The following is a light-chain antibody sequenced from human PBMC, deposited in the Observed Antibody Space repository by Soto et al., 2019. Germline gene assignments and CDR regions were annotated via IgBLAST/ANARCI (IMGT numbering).Light chain of an antibody. CDR1: QSVSGW. CDR2: KAS. Sequence: DIQITQSPSTLSGSVVDTVTVTFRASQSVSGWLAWYQQKPGKAPKLLIYKASSLESGVPSRFSGSGSGTEFTLTISSLQPDDFATYYCQQYNSYPWTCGQGTKGDIK. V-gene: IGKV1-5*03. J-gene: IGKJ1*01. CDR3: QQYNSYPWT.